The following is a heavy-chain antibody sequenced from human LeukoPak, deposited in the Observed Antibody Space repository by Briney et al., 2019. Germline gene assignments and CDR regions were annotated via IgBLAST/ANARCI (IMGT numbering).Heavy chain of an antibody. CDR2: LLYDVDPK. D-gene: IGHD1-14*01. CDR3: ARDHRPEIQYYYMDV. CDR1: GFSLSNYG. V-gene: IGHV3-33*01. J-gene: IGHJ6*03. Sequence: GGSLRLSCAAPGFSLSNYGMHWVRQAPGKGLEWVGALLYDVDPKHYADSVKGRLAISRDIPKNTFYLEMNSLTAEDTAVYYCARDHRPEIQYYYMDVWGKGTTVAVSS.